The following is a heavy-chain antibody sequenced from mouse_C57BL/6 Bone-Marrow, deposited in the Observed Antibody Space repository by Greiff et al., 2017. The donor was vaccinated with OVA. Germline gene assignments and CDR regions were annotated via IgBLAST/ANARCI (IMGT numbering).Heavy chain of an antibody. CDR2: IDPSDSYM. J-gene: IGHJ4*01. Sequence: VQLQQPGAELVMPGASVKLSCKASGYTFTSYWMHWVKQRPGQGLEWIGEIDPSDSYMNYNQKFKGKSTLTVDKSSSTAYMQLSSLTSEDSAVYYDARVGSAMDYWGQGTSVTVSS. D-gene: IGHD4-1*01. CDR3: ARVGSAMDY. CDR1: GYTFTSYW. V-gene: IGHV1-69*01.